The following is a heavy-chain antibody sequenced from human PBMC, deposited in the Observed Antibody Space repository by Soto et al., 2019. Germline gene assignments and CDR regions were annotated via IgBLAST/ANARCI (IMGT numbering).Heavy chain of an antibody. CDR1: GFTFSSYS. Sequence: EVQLVESGGGLVKPGGSLRLSCAASGFTFSSYSLNWFRQAPGKGMEWFSSISSSSSYIYYADSVKGRFTISRDNAKNSLYLQMNSLRAEDTAVYYCARDGTGIAARHDYWGQGTLVTVSS. CDR2: ISSSSSYI. CDR3: ARDGTGIAARHDY. J-gene: IGHJ4*02. V-gene: IGHV3-21*01. D-gene: IGHD6-6*01.